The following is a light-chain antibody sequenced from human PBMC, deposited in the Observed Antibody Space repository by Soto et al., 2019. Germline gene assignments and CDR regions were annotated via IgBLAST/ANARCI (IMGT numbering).Light chain of an antibody. CDR1: QSVSSSY. V-gene: IGKV3-20*01. Sequence: EIVLTQSPGPLSLSPGARATLSCRASQSVSSSYLAWYQQKPGQAPRLLIYAASSRATGIPDRFTGSVSGTGFTLTISRLEPEDCAVYYCQQYVEYGSSPLAFGGGTKVEIK. J-gene: IGKJ4*01. CDR2: AAS. CDR3: QQYVEYGSSPLA.